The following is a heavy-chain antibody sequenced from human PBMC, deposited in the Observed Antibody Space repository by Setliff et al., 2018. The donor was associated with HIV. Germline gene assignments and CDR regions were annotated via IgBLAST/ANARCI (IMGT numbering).Heavy chain of an antibody. CDR2: FSYRGGT. J-gene: IGHJ5*02. CDR3: ARDFGDNSGWDL. V-gene: IGHV4-59*02. CDR1: GVSVTSHF. Sequence: PSETLSLTCAVSGVSVTSHFWSWIRQPPGKGLEWIGYFSYRGGTNYNPSLKSRVTISVDTSKNDVSLKMRSVTAADTAVYYCARDFGDNSGWDLWGQGRLVTVSS. D-gene: IGHD1-20*01.